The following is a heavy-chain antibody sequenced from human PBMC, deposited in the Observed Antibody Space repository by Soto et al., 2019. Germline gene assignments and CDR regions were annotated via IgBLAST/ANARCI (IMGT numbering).Heavy chain of an antibody. CDR1: GYTLTELS. CDR2: FDPEDGET. V-gene: IGHV1-24*01. J-gene: IGHJ4*02. CDR3: ATDGPDTAMVDFDY. D-gene: IGHD5-18*01. Sequence: ASVKVSCKVSGYTLTELSMHWVRQAPGKGPEWMGGFDPEDGETIYAQKFQGRVTMTEDTSTDTAYMELSSLRSEDTAVYYCATDGPDTAMVDFDYWGQGTLVTVSS.